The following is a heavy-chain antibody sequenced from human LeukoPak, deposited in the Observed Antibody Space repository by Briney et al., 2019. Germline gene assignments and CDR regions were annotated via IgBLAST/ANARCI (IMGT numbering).Heavy chain of an antibody. CDR1: GFSRITNGVG. CDR2: IYWDDDK. V-gene: IGHV2-5*02. Sequence: SGPTLVKPTQTLTLTCTFSGFSRITNGVGVGWIRQPPGNALEWLALIYWDDDKRYNPSLRSRLTITKDTSKNQVVLTMTNMDPVDTXTXXXAHRRHXXSSWSWXDFDYWGQGTLVTVSS. CDR3: AHRRHXXSSWSWXDFDY. J-gene: IGHJ4*02. D-gene: IGHD2-15*01.